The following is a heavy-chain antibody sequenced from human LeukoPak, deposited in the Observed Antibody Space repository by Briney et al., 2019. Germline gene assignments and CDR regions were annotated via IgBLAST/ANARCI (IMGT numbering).Heavy chain of an antibody. D-gene: IGHD4-17*01. Sequence: SETLSLTCTVSGGSISSSSYYWGWIRQPPGRGMEWNGSIYYSVSAYNNPARKSRVTISVDTSKIQFSLKLSSVTAADTAVYYCASLGDYGDIGGFDYWGQGTLVTVSS. CDR3: ASLGDYGDIGGFDY. CDR1: GGSISSSSYY. V-gene: IGHV4-39*01. CDR2: IYYSVSA. J-gene: IGHJ4*02.